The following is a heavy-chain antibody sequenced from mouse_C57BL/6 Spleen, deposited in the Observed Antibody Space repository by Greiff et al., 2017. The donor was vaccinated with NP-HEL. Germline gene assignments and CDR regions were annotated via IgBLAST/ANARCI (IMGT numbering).Heavy chain of an antibody. CDR1: GFTFSDYG. D-gene: IGHD2-1*01. Sequence: EVQRVESGGGLVKPGGSLKLSCAASGFTFSDYGMHWVRQAPEKGLEWVAYISSGSSTIYYADTVKGRFTISRDNAKNTLFLQMTSLRSEDTAMYYCARRDYGNPFAYWGQGTLVTVSA. CDR3: ARRDYGNPFAY. V-gene: IGHV5-17*01. J-gene: IGHJ3*01. CDR2: ISSGSSTI.